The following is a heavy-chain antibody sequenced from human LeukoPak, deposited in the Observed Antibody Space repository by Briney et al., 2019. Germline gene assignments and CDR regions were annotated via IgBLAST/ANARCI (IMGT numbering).Heavy chain of an antibody. J-gene: IGHJ4*02. CDR3: ASAGGYTYGTGGY. CDR1: GFTVSTNY. Sequence: GGSLRLSCAASGFTVSTNYMXXXXQAPGKGLEWVSVIYSGGSSYYADSVKGRFTISRXXSKNALYLQMSTLRAEDTAVYYCASAGGYTYGTGGYWGQGTLVTVSS. V-gene: IGHV3-66*01. CDR2: IYSGGSS. D-gene: IGHD5-18*01.